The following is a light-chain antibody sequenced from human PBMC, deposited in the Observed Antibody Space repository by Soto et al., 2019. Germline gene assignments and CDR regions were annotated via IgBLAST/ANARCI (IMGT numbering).Light chain of an antibody. CDR1: QSVGSN. J-gene: IGKJ3*01. V-gene: IGKV3-15*01. CDR3: QQYDDRPPFT. Sequence: ETALTQSPATLSASPGERAILSCRSSQSVGSNLAWYQQKPGLAPRLLIYGASTRPTGIPARFSGSGSGTEFTLTISSLQSEDFAVYYCQQYDDRPPFTFGPGTRVDMK. CDR2: GAS.